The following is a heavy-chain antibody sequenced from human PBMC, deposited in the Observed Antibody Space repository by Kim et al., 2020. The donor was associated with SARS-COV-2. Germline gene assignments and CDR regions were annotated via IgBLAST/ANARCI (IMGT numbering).Heavy chain of an antibody. J-gene: IGHJ4*02. CDR2: TYK. Sequence: TYKNSADSVKGRFTISRDNSKKTVDLQMNSLRVEDTAVYYCARAREKSFDYWGQGTLVTVSS. V-gene: IGHV3-33*01. CDR3: ARAREKSFDY.